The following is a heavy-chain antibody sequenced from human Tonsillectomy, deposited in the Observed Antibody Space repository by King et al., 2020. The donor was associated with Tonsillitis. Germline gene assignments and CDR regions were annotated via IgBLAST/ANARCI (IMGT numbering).Heavy chain of an antibody. CDR3: ARIQWLANYYYYYMDV. CDR2: VDYSGST. Sequence: QLQESGPGLVKPSETLSLTCTVSSGSISSASYYWGWIRLPPGMGLEWIGSVDYSGSTYSNPSLKSRVTISVDTSKNQFSLKLSSVTAADTAVYYCARIQWLANYYYYYMDVWGKGTTVTVSS. J-gene: IGHJ6*03. CDR1: SGSISSASYY. V-gene: IGHV4-39*01. D-gene: IGHD6-19*01.